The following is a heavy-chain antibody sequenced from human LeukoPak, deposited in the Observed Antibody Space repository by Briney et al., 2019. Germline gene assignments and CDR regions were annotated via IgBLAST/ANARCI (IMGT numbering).Heavy chain of an antibody. CDR1: GYSISNGYY. D-gene: IGHD3-3*01. Sequence: PLQTLFPSCAVSGYSISNGYYWAWLRHPPGKEWKGVGSTYHRGSTYSNPPLRSRATISLTRSKNKFSLKVTSVTAADTAVYFCARGAEYYASWRGYAGYSDYWGQGTLVTVSS. CDR3: ARGAEYYASWRGYAGYSDY. CDR2: TYHRGST. J-gene: IGHJ4*02. V-gene: IGHV4-38-2*01.